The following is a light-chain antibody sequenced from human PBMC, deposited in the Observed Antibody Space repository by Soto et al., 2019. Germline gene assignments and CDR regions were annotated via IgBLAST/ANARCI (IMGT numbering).Light chain of an antibody. CDR2: GAS. V-gene: IGKV3-15*01. CDR3: QQYNNWPSFT. J-gene: IGKJ3*01. Sequence: DIVMTQSPATLSVSPGERATLSCRASQSVSSNLAWYQQKPGQAPRLLVYGASTRATGIPARFSGSGSGTEFILTISSLQSEDFALYYCQQYNNWPSFTSGPGTKVDIK. CDR1: QSVSSN.